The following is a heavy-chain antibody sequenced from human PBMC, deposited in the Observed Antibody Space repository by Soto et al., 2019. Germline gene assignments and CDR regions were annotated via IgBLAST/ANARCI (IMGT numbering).Heavy chain of an antibody. CDR3: AREDVVTMVRGYYYGMDV. J-gene: IGHJ6*02. V-gene: IGHV1-69*12. D-gene: IGHD3-10*01. CDR2: IIPIFGTA. Sequence: QVQLVQSGAEVKKPGSSVKVSCKASGGTFSSYAISWVRQAPGQGLEWMGGIIPIFGTANYAQKFQGRVTITADEATSTAYRELSSMRSEDTAVYYCAREDVVTMVRGYYYGMDVCGQGTTVTVSS. CDR1: GGTFSSYA.